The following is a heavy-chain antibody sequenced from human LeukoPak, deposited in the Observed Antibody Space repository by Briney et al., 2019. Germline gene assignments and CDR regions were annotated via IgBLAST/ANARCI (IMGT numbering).Heavy chain of an antibody. CDR1: RFTVSSNY. D-gene: IGHD2-15*01. CDR3: ARGYCSGGSCYAFDP. J-gene: IGHJ5*02. Sequence: GGSLRLSCVASRFTVSSNYMKWVRQAPGKGPEWVSLIYCDGTKYYADSVKGRFTVSRNNSNNTLYLQMNSLRVDDTAVYYCARGYCSGGSCYAFDPWGQGTLVTVSS. V-gene: IGHV3-53*04. CDR2: IYCDGTK.